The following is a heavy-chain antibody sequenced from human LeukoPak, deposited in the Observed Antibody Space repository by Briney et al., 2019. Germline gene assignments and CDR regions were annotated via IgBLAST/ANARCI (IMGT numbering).Heavy chain of an antibody. J-gene: IGHJ4*02. CDR3: AKDSSSSWTLDY. CDR2: ITGSGTAT. V-gene: IGHV3-23*01. Sequence: GGSLRLSCEASGFTFDNYAISWVRQAPGKGLEWVSAITGSGTATFYAASVEAHFTISRDNSKNTVYLQMNSLRVEDTAIYYCAKDSSSSWTLDYWGQGTLVTVSS. CDR1: GFTFDNYA. D-gene: IGHD6-13*01.